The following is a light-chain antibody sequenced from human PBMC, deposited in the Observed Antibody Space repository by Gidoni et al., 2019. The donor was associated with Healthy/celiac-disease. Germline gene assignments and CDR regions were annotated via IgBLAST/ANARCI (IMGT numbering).Light chain of an antibody. Sequence: DIQMTQSPSSLSASVGDRVTITCRASQSISSDLHWYQQKPGKAPKLLIYAASSLQSGVPSRFSGRGSGTDFTLTISSLQPEDFATYYCQQSYSTTWTFXQXTKVEIK. CDR1: QSISSD. CDR2: AAS. V-gene: IGKV1-39*01. J-gene: IGKJ1*01. CDR3: QQSYSTTWT.